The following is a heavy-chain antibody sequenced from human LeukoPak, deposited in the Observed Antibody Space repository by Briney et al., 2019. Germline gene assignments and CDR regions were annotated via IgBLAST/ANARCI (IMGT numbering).Heavy chain of an antibody. D-gene: IGHD5-12*01. V-gene: IGHV3-30*02. Sequence: PGGSLRLSCAASGFTFSNSGMHWVRQAPGKGLEWVAFIRFDGSSKFYTDSVKGRFTISRDNSKNALNLQMNSLRAEDTAVYYCASSWVAPFDYWGQGTLVTVSS. CDR3: ASSWVAPFDY. CDR2: IRFDGSSK. CDR1: GFTFSNSG. J-gene: IGHJ4*02.